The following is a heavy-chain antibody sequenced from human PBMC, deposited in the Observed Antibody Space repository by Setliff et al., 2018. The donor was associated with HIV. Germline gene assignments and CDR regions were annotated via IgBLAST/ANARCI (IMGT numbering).Heavy chain of an antibody. CDR3: ARAGYNSRPYYFDY. V-gene: IGHV4-31*03. J-gene: IGHJ4*02. CDR2: IYYSGDT. Sequence: SETLSLTCTVSGGSIYSGAYYWAWIRQHLGKGLEWIGHIYYSGDTHYNPSLKSRLTISIDTSVNQFSLKLSSVTAADTAVYFCARAGYNSRPYYFDYWVQGTLVTVSS. CDR1: GGSIYSGAYY. D-gene: IGHD6-13*01.